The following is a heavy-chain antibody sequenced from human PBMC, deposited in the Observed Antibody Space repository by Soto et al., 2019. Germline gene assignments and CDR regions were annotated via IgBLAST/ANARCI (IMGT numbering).Heavy chain of an antibody. CDR3: ASLYIADYNY. CDR1: GGSFSGDY. J-gene: IGHJ4*02. CDR2: INHSGST. V-gene: IGHV4-34*01. D-gene: IGHD6-13*01. Sequence: SEALSLTCADYGGSFSGDYWSWIRQPPGKGLEWIGEINHSGSTNYNPSLKSRVTISVDTSKNQFSLKLSSVTAADTAVYYCASLYIADYNYWGQATLVTVSS.